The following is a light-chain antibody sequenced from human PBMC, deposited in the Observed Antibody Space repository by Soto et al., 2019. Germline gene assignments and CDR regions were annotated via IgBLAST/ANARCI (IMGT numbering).Light chain of an antibody. V-gene: IGLV1-44*01. CDR2: NNN. CDR1: SSNIGTNA. J-gene: IGLJ1*01. Sequence: QSVLTQPPSASGTPGQRVTISCSGGSSNIGTNAVNWYQQLPGTAPKLLIYNNNQRPSGVPDRFSGSKSGTSASLAISGLQSEDEAVYYCAAWDASLNGYVFGPGPKVT. CDR3: AAWDASLNGYV.